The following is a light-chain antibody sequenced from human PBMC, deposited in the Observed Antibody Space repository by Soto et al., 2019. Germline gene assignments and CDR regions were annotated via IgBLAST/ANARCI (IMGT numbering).Light chain of an antibody. V-gene: IGKV3-20*01. Sequence: EIVLTQSPGILSLSPGERATLSCKASQSVSSNFLAWYQRKPGQAPRLLIYGASYRATAIPYRFSGSGSGTDFTLTITRLEPEDFAVYYCQQYGTSPPTFGQGTKVEI. CDR1: QSVSSNF. J-gene: IGKJ1*01. CDR3: QQYGTSPPT. CDR2: GAS.